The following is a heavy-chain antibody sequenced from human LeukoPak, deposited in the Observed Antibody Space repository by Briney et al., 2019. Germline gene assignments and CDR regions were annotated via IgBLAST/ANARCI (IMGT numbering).Heavy chain of an antibody. Sequence: GGSLRLSCAAYQFNFDDYAMHWVRQAPGEGLEWVSGLSWNSGSIAYADAVKGRFTISRDNAKNSLYLQMNSLRAEDTALYYCAKDSDIAASGSPGFELWGQGTLVTVSS. V-gene: IGHV3-9*01. CDR2: LSWNSGSI. J-gene: IGHJ4*02. CDR3: AKDSDIAASGSPGFEL. D-gene: IGHD6-13*01. CDR1: QFNFDDYA.